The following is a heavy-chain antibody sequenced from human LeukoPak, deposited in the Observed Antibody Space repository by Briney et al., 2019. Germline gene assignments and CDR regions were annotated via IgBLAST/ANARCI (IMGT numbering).Heavy chain of an antibody. D-gene: IGHD2-15*01. CDR1: GGSISISNW. Sequence: SETLSLTCAVSGGSISISNWWSWVRQPPGKGLEWIGEIFHSGSTNYNPSLKSRVAISVDKSKNQFSLKLSSVTAADTAVYHCARDKGVCDGGSCYSAFDYWGQGTLVTVSS. CDR2: IFHSGST. V-gene: IGHV4-4*02. CDR3: ARDKGVCDGGSCYSAFDY. J-gene: IGHJ4*02.